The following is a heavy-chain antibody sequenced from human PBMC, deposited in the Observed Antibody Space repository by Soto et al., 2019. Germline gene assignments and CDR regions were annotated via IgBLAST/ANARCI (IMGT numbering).Heavy chain of an antibody. J-gene: IGHJ5*02. CDR3: ARDKEGGLSLGTFHWFDP. CDR1: GGTFSSYA. V-gene: IGHV1-69*06. CDR2: IIPLFGTA. Sequence: QVQLVQSGAEVKKPGSSVKVSCKASGGTFSSYAISWVRQAPGQGLEWMGGIIPLFGTANYAQKFQGRVTITADKSTSTAYMELSSLRSEDTAVYYCARDKEGGLSLGTFHWFDPWGQGTLVTVSS. D-gene: IGHD1-1*01.